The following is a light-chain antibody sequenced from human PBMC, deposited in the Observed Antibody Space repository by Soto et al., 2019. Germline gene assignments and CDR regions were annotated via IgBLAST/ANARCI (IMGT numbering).Light chain of an antibody. CDR2: GIS. V-gene: IGKV3D-7*01. Sequence: ELVLTQSPATLSVSPGERATLSCRASQSVNSNYLAWYQQKPGQAPRLLIYGISKRATDIPDRFIGSGSGTEFTLTISSLQSEDFTVDACLQYHNLWAFGQGTKVEIK. CDR1: QSVNSNY. J-gene: IGKJ1*01. CDR3: LQYHNLWA.